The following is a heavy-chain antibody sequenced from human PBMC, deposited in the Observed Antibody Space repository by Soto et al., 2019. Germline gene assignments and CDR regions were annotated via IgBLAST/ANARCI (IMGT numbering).Heavy chain of an antibody. V-gene: IGHV1-3*05. CDR2: INAGNGNT. CDR1: GYTFTSYA. J-gene: IGHJ4*02. CDR3: ARSIVVVTALDY. D-gene: IGHD2-21*02. Sequence: QVQLLQTGAEEKKPGASVKVSCKASGYTFTSYAMNWVRQAPGQRLEWMGWINAGNGNTKYSQKFQGRVTITRDTSASTAYMELSSLRSEDTAVYYCARSIVVVTALDYWGQGTLVTVSS.